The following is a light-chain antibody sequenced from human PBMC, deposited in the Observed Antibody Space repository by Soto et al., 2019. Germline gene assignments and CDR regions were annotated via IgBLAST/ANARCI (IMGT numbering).Light chain of an antibody. V-gene: IGLV7-46*01. Sequence: QAVVTQEPSLTVSPGGTVTLTCGSSTGAVTSDHCPYWFQQRPGQAPRTLIYHTSNKLSWTPARFSGSLLGGKAALTLSGVQPEAEVEYCWLLSYGGGRVVFGGGTKLTVL. CDR3: LLSYGGGRVV. J-gene: IGLJ2*01. CDR1: TGAVTSDHC. CDR2: HTS.